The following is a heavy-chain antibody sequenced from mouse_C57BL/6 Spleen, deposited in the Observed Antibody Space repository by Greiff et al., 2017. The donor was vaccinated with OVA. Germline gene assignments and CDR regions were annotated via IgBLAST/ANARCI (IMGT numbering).Heavy chain of an antibody. Sequence: EVQRVESGGGLVQPGGSLKLSCAASGFTFSDYYMYWVRQTPEKRLEWVAYISNGGGSTYYPDTVKGRFTISRDNAKNTLYLQMSRLKSEDTAMYYCARAYYSNLYYAMDYWGQGTSVTVSS. J-gene: IGHJ4*01. CDR2: ISNGGGST. CDR1: GFTFSDYY. CDR3: ARAYYSNLYYAMDY. V-gene: IGHV5-12*01. D-gene: IGHD2-5*01.